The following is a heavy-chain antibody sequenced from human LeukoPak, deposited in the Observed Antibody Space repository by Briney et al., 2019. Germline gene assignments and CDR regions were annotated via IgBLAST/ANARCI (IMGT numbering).Heavy chain of an antibody. Sequence: MASETLSLTCTVSGGSISSGSYYWSWIRQPAGKGLEWIGRIYTSGSTNYNPSLKSRVTISVDTSKNQFSLKLSSVTAADTAVYYCARGTTYDILTGYPNVGYYMDVWGKGTTVTVSS. CDR2: IYTSGST. CDR3: ARGTTYDILTGYPNVGYYMDV. D-gene: IGHD3-9*01. J-gene: IGHJ6*03. CDR1: GGSISSGSYY. V-gene: IGHV4-61*02.